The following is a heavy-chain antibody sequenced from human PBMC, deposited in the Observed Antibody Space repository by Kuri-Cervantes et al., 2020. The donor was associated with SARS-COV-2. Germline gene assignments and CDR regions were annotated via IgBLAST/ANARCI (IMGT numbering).Heavy chain of an antibody. Sequence: SETPSLTCTVSGGSISSSSYYWGWIRQPPGKGLEWIGEINHSGSTNYNPSLKSRVTISVDTSKNQFSLKLSSVTAADTAVYYCARWSGFFFDIWGQGTMVTVSS. CDR3: ARWSGFFFDI. D-gene: IGHD3-3*01. V-gene: IGHV4-39*07. J-gene: IGHJ3*02. CDR2: INHSGST. CDR1: GGSISSSSYY.